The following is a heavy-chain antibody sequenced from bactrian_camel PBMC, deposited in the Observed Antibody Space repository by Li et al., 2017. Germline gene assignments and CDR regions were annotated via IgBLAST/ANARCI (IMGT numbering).Heavy chain of an antibody. D-gene: IGHD6*01. J-gene: IGHJ6*01. V-gene: IGHV3S53*01. CDR1: GRMFDSYS. CDR3: AAGDDGAWYAPCDS. Sequence: HVQLVESGGGSVQSGGSLRLSCVVSGRMFDSYSMGWFRQAPGKEREGDAAIDSDGRTTYIDSVKGRFTISRDNAKNMPYLQMNSLKPEDTAVYYCAAGDDGAWYAPCDSGGQGTQVTVS. CDR2: IDSDGRT.